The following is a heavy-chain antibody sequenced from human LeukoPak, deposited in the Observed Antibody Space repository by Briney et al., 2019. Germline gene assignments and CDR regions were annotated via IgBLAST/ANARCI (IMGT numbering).Heavy chain of an antibody. V-gene: IGHV1-18*04. Sequence: ASVKVSCKASGYTFSSYYVHWVRQAPGQGLEWMGWISAYNGNTNYAQKLQGRVTMTTDTSTSTAYMELRSLRSDDTAVYYCARGSGYSGWDWFDPWGQGTLVTVSS. CDR1: GYTFSSYY. CDR2: ISAYNGNT. J-gene: IGHJ5*02. D-gene: IGHD5-12*01. CDR3: ARGSGYSGWDWFDP.